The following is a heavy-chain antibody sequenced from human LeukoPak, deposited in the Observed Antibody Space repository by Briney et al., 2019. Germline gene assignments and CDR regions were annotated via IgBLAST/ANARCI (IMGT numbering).Heavy chain of an antibody. CDR1: GGSISSYY. Sequence: SETLSLTCTVSGGSISSYYWSWIRQPPGKGLEWIGYIYYSGSTNYNPSLKSRVTISVDTSKNQFSLKLSSVTAEDTAVYYCARAPKSHYSSSWYGTLDYWGQGTLVTVSS. D-gene: IGHD6-13*01. J-gene: IGHJ4*02. V-gene: IGHV4-59*01. CDR3: ARAPKSHYSSSWYGTLDY. CDR2: IYYSGST.